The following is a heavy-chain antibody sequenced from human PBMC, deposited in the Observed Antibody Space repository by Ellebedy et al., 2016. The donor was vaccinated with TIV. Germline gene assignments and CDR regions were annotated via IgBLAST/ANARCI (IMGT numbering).Heavy chain of an antibody. CDR2: ISWRGHYI. J-gene: IGHJ4*02. CDR3: TKDLLRGIWGGSGRDY. CDR1: GFTFDDYA. V-gene: IGHV3-9*01. D-gene: IGHD7-27*01. Sequence: GGSLRLXXAVSGFTFDDYAMHWVRQAPGKGLEWASGISWRGHYIGYADSVRGRFTISRGNAKNSLYLQMNSLRIEDTAVYYCTKDLLRGIWGGSGRDYWGQGTLVTVSS.